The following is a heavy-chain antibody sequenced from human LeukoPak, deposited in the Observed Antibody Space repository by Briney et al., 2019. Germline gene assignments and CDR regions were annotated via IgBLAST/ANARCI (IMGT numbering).Heavy chain of an antibody. Sequence: GGSLRLSCAASGFTFSNYAMHWVRQAPGKGLEWVAVISYDGSNKYYADSVKGRFTISRDSSKNTLYLQMNSLRAEDTAVYYCARDSTYYGSGSSDIWGQGTMVTVSS. CDR1: GFTFSNYA. D-gene: IGHD3-10*01. CDR3: ARDSTYYGSGSSDI. V-gene: IGHV3-30*04. CDR2: ISYDGSNK. J-gene: IGHJ3*02.